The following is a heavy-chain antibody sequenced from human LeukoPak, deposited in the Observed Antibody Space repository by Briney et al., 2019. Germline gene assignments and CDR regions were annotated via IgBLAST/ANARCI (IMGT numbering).Heavy chain of an antibody. CDR2: IIPIFGTA. D-gene: IGHD5-18*01. V-gene: IGHV1-69*05. CDR3: ARDGYSYGFGWFDP. Sequence: SVKVSCKASGGTFSSYAISWVRQAPGQGLEWMGGIIPIFGTANYAQKFQGRVTMTTDTSTSTAYMELRSLRSDDTAVYYCARDGYSYGFGWFDPWGQGTLVTVSS. CDR1: GGTFSSYA. J-gene: IGHJ5*02.